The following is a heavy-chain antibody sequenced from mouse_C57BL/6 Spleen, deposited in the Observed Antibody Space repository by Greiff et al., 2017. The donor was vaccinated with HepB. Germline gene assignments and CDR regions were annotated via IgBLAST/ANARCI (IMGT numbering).Heavy chain of an antibody. CDR2: ISSGGSYT. D-gene: IGHD2-2*01. V-gene: IGHV5-6*01. CDR1: GFTFSSYG. Sequence: EVKVVESGGDLVKPGGSLKLSCAASGFTFSSYGMSWVRQTPDKRLEWVATISSGGSYTYYPDSVKGRFTISRDNAKNTLYLQMSSLKSEDTAMYYCARGDWFYAMDYWGQGTSVTVSS. J-gene: IGHJ4*01. CDR3: ARGDWFYAMDY.